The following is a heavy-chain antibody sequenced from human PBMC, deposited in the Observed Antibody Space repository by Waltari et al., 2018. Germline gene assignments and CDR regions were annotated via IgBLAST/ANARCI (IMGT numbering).Heavy chain of an antibody. CDR3: ARDYCDRTNCHGMDV. V-gene: IGHV3-30*04. J-gene: IGHJ6*02. CDR1: EFTFISYA. CDR2: ISYNERNI. D-gene: IGHD3-22*01. Sequence: QVQLVESGGGVVQPGRSLRLSCTASEFTFISYALHWVRQAPGKGLEWVAVISYNERNIYYVDSVKGRFTISRDNSKKMLFLQMNSLINEDTAVYYCARDYCDRTNCHGMDVWGQGTTVIFSS.